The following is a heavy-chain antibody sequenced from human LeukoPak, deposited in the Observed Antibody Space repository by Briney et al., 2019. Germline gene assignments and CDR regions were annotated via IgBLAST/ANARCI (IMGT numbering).Heavy chain of an antibody. Sequence: GGSLRLSCTASGFIFSQYSMNWVRQAPGKGLEWVSHIRSSSETFYADSVKGRFTISRDNARNSLYLQMNNLRGEDTAIYYCARDAGNSGYGCDLWGQGTLVTVSS. CDR3: ARDAGNSGYGCDL. J-gene: IGHJ5*02. CDR2: IRSSSET. V-gene: IGHV3-48*01. CDR1: GFIFSQYS. D-gene: IGHD5-12*01.